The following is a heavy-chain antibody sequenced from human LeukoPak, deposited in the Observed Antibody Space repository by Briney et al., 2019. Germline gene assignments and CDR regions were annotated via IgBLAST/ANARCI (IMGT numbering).Heavy chain of an antibody. J-gene: IGHJ4*02. D-gene: IGHD3-22*01. Sequence: SETLSLTCTVSGYFSTAYYWGWIRQPPGKGLEWMASIRPDGHTYTNSSLRNQLTISVDTSKNQFSLKLSSVTAADTAVYYCARGTDYGDYDSSGLRWDYWGQGTLVTVSS. V-gene: IGHV4-38-2*02. CDR2: IRPDGHT. CDR1: GYFSTAYY. CDR3: ARGTDYGDYDSSGLRWDY.